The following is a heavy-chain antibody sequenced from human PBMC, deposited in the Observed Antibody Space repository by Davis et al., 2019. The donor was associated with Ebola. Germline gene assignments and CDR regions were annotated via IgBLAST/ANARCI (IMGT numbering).Heavy chain of an antibody. J-gene: IGHJ2*01. CDR2: IYTSGST. V-gene: IGHV4-4*07. Sequence: PSETLSLTCTVSGGSMSTYYWSWIRQPAGKGLEWIGRIYTSGSTNYNPSLKSRVTMSGDTSKNQFSLKLGSVTAADTAVYYCARFWDYYDSPRYFDLWGRGTLVTVSS. D-gene: IGHD3-22*01. CDR1: GGSMSTYY. CDR3: ARFWDYYDSPRYFDL.